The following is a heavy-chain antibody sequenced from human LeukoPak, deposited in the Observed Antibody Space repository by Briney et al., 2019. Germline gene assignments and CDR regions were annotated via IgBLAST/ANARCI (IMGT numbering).Heavy chain of an antibody. CDR1: GFTFSSYD. CDR3: ARDRKSGEWDLVP. J-gene: IGHJ4*02. CDR2: ISGSGSTK. V-gene: IGHV3-48*01. D-gene: IGHD1-26*01. Sequence: PGGSLRLSCAASGFTFSSYDMDWVRQAPGKGLEWVSYISGSGSTKSYADSVKGRFIISRDNAKNSLYLQMNSLRAEDTAVYFCARDRKSGEWDLVPWGQGTLVTVSS.